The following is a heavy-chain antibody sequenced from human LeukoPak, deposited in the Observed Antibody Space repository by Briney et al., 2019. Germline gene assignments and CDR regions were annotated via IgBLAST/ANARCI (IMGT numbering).Heavy chain of an antibody. D-gene: IGHD7-27*01. CDR3: ATDYTPGANCDY. CDR2: FDPEDGET. V-gene: IGHV1-24*01. Sequence: GASVRVSCKVSGYTLTELSMHWVRQAPGKGLEWMGGFDPEDGETIYAQKFQGRVTMTEDTSTDTAYMELSSLRSEDTAVYYCATDYTPGANCDYWGQGTLVTVSS. CDR1: GYTLTELS. J-gene: IGHJ4*02.